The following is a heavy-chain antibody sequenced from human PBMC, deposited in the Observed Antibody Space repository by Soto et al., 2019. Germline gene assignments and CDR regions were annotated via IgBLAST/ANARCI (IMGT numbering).Heavy chain of an antibody. CDR3: AALSVTGGVDV. V-gene: IGHV3-48*03. J-gene: IGHJ6*02. CDR2: ISASGDTV. Sequence: ERLVESGGGFLQPGESLRISCAASGFTSTGFELTWFRRFPGGGLEWVAYISASGDTVYYADSVQGRFTISRDNARKSLYLQMGSLRVEDTAIYYCAALSVTGGVDVWGQGTTVTVSS. CDR1: GFTSTGFE. D-gene: IGHD3-16*01.